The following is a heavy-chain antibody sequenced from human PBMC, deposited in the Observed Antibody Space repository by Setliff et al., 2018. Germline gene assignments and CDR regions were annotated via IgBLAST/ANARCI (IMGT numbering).Heavy chain of an antibody. CDR3: ASGIEYYYESSGFYYASTYWYFDL. J-gene: IGHJ2*01. V-gene: IGHV4-59*08. CDR2: IYYSGSA. D-gene: IGHD3-22*01. Sequence: PSETLSLTCTVSGGSISSYYWSWIRQPPGKGLEWIGYIYYSGSADYNPSLKSRVTISVDTSKNQFSLKLNSVTAADTAVYYCASGIEYYYESSGFYYASTYWYFDLWGRGTLVTVSS. CDR1: GGSISSYY.